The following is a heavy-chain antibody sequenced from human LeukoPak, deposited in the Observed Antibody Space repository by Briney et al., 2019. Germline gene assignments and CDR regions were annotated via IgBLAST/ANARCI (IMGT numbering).Heavy chain of an antibody. J-gene: IGHJ5*02. CDR3: ARAIVVPAAMSRNWFDH. D-gene: IGHD2-2*01. Sequence: GASVKVSCKASGYTFTSYGISWVRQAPGQGLEWMGWISAYNGNTNYAQKLQGRVTMTTDTSTSTAYMELRSLRSDDTAVYYCARAIVVPAAMSRNWFDHWGQGTLVTVSS. CDR2: ISAYNGNT. CDR1: GYTFTSYG. V-gene: IGHV1-18*01.